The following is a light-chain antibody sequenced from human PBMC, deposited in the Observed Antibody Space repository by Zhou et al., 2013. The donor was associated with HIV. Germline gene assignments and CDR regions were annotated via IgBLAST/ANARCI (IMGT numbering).Light chain of an antibody. CDR3: HQFDTSSPLT. CDR2: GAT. V-gene: IGKV3-20*01. J-gene: IGKJ4*01. Sequence: MTQSPATLSVSPGERATLSCRASQSVSSNLAWYQQRPGQAPRLLIYGATNRATGVADRFSANGSGTDFSLTISRLEPEDFAVYYCHQFDTSSPLTFGGGTKVEIK. CDR1: QSVSSN.